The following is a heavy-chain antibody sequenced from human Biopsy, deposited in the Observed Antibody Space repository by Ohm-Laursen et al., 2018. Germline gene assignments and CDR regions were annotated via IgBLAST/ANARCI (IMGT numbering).Heavy chain of an antibody. V-gene: IGHV1-69*04. CDR1: GDTFNKYG. CDR2: ITPIVDIV. Sequence: SVKVSCKASGDTFNKYGIFWVRQAPGQGLEWMGRITPIVDIVNYAQRFQGRVTMTADKSTSTAYLDLSSLISEDTAVYYCARGGSGSGYYGMDVWGQGTTVTVS. D-gene: IGHD3-10*01. CDR3: ARGGSGSGYYGMDV. J-gene: IGHJ6*02.